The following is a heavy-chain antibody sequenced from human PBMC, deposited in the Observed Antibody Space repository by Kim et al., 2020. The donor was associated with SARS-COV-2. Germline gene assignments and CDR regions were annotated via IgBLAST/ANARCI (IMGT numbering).Heavy chain of an antibody. V-gene: IGHV4-34*01. CDR2: VYPSGST. D-gene: IGHD5-12*01. CDR1: GGSCSGFY. CDR3: ARGRDGYKGGNY. J-gene: IGHJ4*02. Sequence: SETLSLTCAVNGGSCSGFYCSWIRQPPGKGLEWIGEVYPSGSTNYNPSLKSRVTISLDTSKNQFSLRLSSVTAADTAVYYCARGRDGYKGGNYWGQGTLVTVSS.